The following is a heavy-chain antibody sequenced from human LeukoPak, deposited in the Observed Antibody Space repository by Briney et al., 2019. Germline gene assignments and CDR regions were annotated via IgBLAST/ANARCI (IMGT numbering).Heavy chain of an antibody. CDR3: ARGPSYVDAFDI. D-gene: IGHD5-18*01. CDR1: GFTFSSYG. J-gene: IGHJ3*02. CDR2: IWYDGSNK. V-gene: IGHV3-33*01. Sequence: GRSLRLSCAASGFTFSSYGMHWVRQAPGKGLEWVAVIWYDGSNKYYADSVKGRFTISRDNSKNTLYLQMNSLRAEDTAVYYCARGPSYVDAFDIWGQGTMVTVSS.